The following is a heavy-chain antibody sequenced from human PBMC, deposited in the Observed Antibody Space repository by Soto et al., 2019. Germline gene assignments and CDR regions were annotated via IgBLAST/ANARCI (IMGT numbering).Heavy chain of an antibody. V-gene: IGHV4-31*11. CDR2: IYYSGST. CDR3: AREGSGWPYNWFDP. CDR1: GGSFSGDY. D-gene: IGHD6-19*01. J-gene: IGHJ5*02. Sequence: SETLSLTCAVYGGSFSGDYWSWIRQHPGNGLEWIGYIYYSGSTYYNPSLKSRVAISVDTSKNQFSLRLSSVTAADTAVYYCAREGSGWPYNWFDPWGQGTLVPVSS.